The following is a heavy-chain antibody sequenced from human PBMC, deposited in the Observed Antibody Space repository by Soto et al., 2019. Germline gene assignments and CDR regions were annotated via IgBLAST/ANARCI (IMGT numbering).Heavy chain of an antibody. J-gene: IGHJ4*02. D-gene: IGHD2-2*01. CDR1: GYTFTNYG. CDR2: ISAYNGNT. CDR3: SRGVVGSRSSPASTAFDY. V-gene: IGHV1-18*01. Sequence: ASVKVSCKASGYTFTNYGISWMRQAPGQGLEWMGWISAYNGNTNYAQKRQGRVTMTTDTSTSTAYMELRSRRSDDTAVYSCSRGVVGSRSSPASTAFDYWGQGTLVTVSS.